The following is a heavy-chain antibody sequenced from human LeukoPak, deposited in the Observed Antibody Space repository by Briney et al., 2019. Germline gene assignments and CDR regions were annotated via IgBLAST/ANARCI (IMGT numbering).Heavy chain of an antibody. J-gene: IGHJ6*02. CDR1: GGSISSGGYS. D-gene: IGHD7-27*01. Sequence: SETLSLTCAVSGGSISSGGYSWSWIRQPPGKGLEWIGYIYHSGSTYYSPSLKSRVTISVDRSKNQFSLKLSSVTAADTAVYYCARQLPGYYYGMDVWGQGTTVTVSS. CDR2: IYHSGST. V-gene: IGHV4-30-2*01. CDR3: ARQLPGYYYGMDV.